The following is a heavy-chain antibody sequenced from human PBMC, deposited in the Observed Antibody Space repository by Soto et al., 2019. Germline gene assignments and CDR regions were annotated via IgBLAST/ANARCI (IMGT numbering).Heavy chain of an antibody. Sequence: LRLSCAASGFTFSSYGMHWVRQAPGKGLEWVAVIWYDGSNKYYADSVKGRFTISRGNSKNTLYLQMNSLRAEDTAVYYCARDQSGGPENCSGGSCYSLYYGMDVWGQGTTVTVSS. J-gene: IGHJ6*02. CDR3: ARDQSGGPENCSGGSCYSLYYGMDV. D-gene: IGHD2-15*01. V-gene: IGHV3-33*01. CDR1: GFTFSSYG. CDR2: IWYDGSNK.